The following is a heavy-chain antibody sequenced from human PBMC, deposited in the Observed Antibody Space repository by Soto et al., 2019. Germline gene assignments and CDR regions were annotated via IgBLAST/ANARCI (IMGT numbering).Heavy chain of an antibody. CDR1: GASISSGGYY. CDR3: SRAPTYVSRVVMKGYFDY. Sequence: SETLSLTCTVSGASISSGGYYWSWIRQHPGKGLEWIGYIYYSGSTYYNPSLKSRVTISVDTSTNQFSLKLSSVTAADTAVYYFSRAPTYVSRVVMKGYFDYWGQGTLVTVSS. J-gene: IGHJ4*02. V-gene: IGHV4-31*03. D-gene: IGHD3-3*01. CDR2: IYYSGST.